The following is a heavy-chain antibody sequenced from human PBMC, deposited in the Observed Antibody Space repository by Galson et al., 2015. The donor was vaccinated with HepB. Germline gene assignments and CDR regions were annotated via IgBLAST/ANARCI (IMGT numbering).Heavy chain of an antibody. CDR1: GFTFEDYA. Sequence: CAVSGFTFEDYAMHWVRQVPGKGLEWVSGITWNGDFTGYAESVRGRFTISRDNARYSLYLQMNSLRSEDTALYYCAQDLTYYYGSGSYFVGMGVWGQGTTVTVSS. CDR2: ITWNGDFT. CDR3: AQDLTYYYGSGSYFVGMGV. D-gene: IGHD3-10*01. J-gene: IGHJ6*02. V-gene: IGHV3-9*01.